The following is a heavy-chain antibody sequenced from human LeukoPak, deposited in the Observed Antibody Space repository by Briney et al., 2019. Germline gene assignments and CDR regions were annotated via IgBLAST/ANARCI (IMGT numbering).Heavy chain of an antibody. D-gene: IGHD6-19*01. J-gene: IGHJ4*02. CDR2: IYYSVST. CDR1: GGSISSRTYY. V-gene: IGHV4-39*01. CDR3: ARRYSYSSLPDY. Sequence: SETLSLTCTVSGGSISSRTYYWGWIRQPPGKGLEWIGSIYYSVSTYYNPSINSRVTISVDTSKNQFSLKLSSVTAADTAVYYCARRYSYSSLPDYWGQGTLVTVSS.